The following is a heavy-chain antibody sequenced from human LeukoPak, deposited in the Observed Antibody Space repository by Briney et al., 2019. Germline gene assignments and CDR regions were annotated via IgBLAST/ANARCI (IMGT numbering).Heavy chain of an antibody. J-gene: IGHJ4*02. D-gene: IGHD3-10*01. Sequence: GGSLRLSCAASGFTFSSYGMHWVRQAPGKGLEWVAFIRYDGSNKYYADSVKGRFTISRDNSKNTLYLQMNSLRAEDTAVYYCAKDRCTKVRGVILYWGQGTLVTVSP. CDR2: IRYDGSNK. CDR3: AKDRCTKVRGVILY. V-gene: IGHV3-30*02. CDR1: GFTFSSYG.